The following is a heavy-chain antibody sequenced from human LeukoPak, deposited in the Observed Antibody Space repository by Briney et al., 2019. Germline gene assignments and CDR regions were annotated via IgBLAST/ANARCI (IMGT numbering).Heavy chain of an antibody. CDR3: ANYMQRSPFDY. Sequence: PGGSLRLSCAASGFTFSSYAMKWVRQAPGKGLQWVSVIGGSGDNIHYADSVKGRFTISRDNSTNTLYLQMNSLRAEDTAVYYCANYMQRSPFDYWGQGTLVTVSS. D-gene: IGHD6-25*01. CDR1: GFTFSSYA. J-gene: IGHJ4*02. V-gene: IGHV3-23*01. CDR2: IGGSGDNI.